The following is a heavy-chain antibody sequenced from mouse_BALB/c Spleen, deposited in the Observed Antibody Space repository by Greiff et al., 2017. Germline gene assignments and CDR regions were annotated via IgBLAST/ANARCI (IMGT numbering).Heavy chain of an antibody. CDR1: GFTFTDYY. D-gene: IGHD1-1*02. CDR3: ARDNGGYYFDY. J-gene: IGHJ2*01. V-gene: IGHV7-3*02. Sequence: EVQLEESGGGLVQPGGSVRLSCATSGFTFTDYYMSWVRQTHGKALEWLGFIRNKANGYTTEYSASVKGRFTISKDNSQSILYLQMNTLRAEDSATSYCARDNGGYYFDYWGQGTTLTVSS. CDR2: IRNKANGYTT.